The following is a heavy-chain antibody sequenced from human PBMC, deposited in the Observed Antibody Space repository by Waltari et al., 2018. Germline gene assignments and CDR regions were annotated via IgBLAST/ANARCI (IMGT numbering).Heavy chain of an antibody. Sequence: QVQLQESGPGLVKPSGTLSLTCAVPGGPISSNNWWSWVRQSPGKGLEWIGEIYHIGSPNYNPSLKSRVTISVDKSKNQFSLTLGSVTAADTAMYYCARARGEYDFWNGYNDQWGQGTLVTVTS. CDR3: ARARGEYDFWNGYNDQ. J-gene: IGHJ4*02. CDR1: GGPISSNNW. V-gene: IGHV4-4*02. CDR2: IYHIGSP. D-gene: IGHD3-3*01.